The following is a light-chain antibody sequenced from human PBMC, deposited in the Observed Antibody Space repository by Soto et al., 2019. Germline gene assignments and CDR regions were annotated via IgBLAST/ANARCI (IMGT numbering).Light chain of an antibody. V-gene: IGKV1-39*01. Sequence: DIQMTQSPSSLSASVGDRVTITCRASQSISSYLNWYQQKPGKAPNLLIHAAFNLQSGVPSRFSGSGSGTDFTLTISSLQPEDFATYYCQQHNSYPITFGQGTRLEIK. CDR2: AAF. J-gene: IGKJ5*01. CDR3: QQHNSYPIT. CDR1: QSISSY.